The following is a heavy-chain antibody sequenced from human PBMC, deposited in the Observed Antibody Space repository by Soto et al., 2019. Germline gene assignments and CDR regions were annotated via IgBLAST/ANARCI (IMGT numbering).Heavy chain of an antibody. CDR1: GGTFSPYT. V-gene: IGHV1-69*08. CDR2: IIPFHGVT. J-gene: IGHJ4*02. Sequence: QVQLVQSGAEVKKPGSSVKVSCKASGGTFSPYTINWVRQAPGQGLEWMGRIIPFHGVTNYAQKFQGRVTITADKSTSPAYMGLGGLRFKETAMYYCTRDWEITVSTWSFGGFWGRGTLVPVSS. D-gene: IGHD3-10*01. CDR3: TRDWEITVSTWSFGGF.